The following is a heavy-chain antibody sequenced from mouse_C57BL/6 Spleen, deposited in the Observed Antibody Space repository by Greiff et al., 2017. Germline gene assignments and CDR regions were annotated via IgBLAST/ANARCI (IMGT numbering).Heavy chain of an antibody. CDR3: ARDDHFDV. Sequence: QVQLKQPGAELVRPGTSVKLSCKASGYTFTSYWMHWVKQRPGQGLEWIGVIDPSDSYTNYNQKFKGKATLTVDTSSSTAYMQLSSLTSEDSAVYYCARDDHFDVWGTGTTVTVSS. V-gene: IGHV1-59*01. CDR2: IDPSDSYT. CDR1: GYTFTSYW. J-gene: IGHJ1*03.